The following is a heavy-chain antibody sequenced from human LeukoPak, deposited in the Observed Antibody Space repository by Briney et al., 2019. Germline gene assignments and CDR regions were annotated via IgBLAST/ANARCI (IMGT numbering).Heavy chain of an antibody. CDR2: TYYSGST. V-gene: IGHV4-59*01. J-gene: IGHJ6*03. Sequence: SETLSLTCTVSGGSISSYYWSWIRQPPGKGLEWIGYTYYSGSTNYNPSLKSRVTISVDTSKNQFSLKLSSVTAADTAVYYCARLAHCSSTSCYHYYYYYMDVWGKGTTVTVSS. CDR3: ARLAHCSSTSCYHYYYYYMDV. D-gene: IGHD2-2*01. CDR1: GGSISSYY.